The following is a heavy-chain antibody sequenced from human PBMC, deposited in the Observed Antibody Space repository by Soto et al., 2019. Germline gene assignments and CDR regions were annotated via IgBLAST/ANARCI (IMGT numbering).Heavy chain of an antibody. Sequence: GESLKISCAASGFTFDDYTMHWVRQAPGKGLEWVSLISWDGGSTYYADSVKGRFTISRDNSKNSLYLQMNSLRTEDTALYYCAKDGGNEDLLGWGQGTLVTVSS. V-gene: IGHV3-43*01. CDR1: GFTFDDYT. D-gene: IGHD3-16*01. CDR3: AKDGGNEDLLG. CDR2: ISWDGGST. J-gene: IGHJ1*01.